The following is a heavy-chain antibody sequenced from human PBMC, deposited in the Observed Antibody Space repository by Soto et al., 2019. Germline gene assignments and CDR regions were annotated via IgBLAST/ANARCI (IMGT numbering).Heavy chain of an antibody. CDR3: ARMKWELTCYYYGMDV. D-gene: IGHD1-26*01. V-gene: IGHV4-31*02. J-gene: IGHJ6*02. CDR2: GST. Sequence: GSTYYNPSLKSRVTISVDTSKNQFSLKLSSVTAADTAVYYCARMKWELTCYYYGMDVWGQGTTVTVSS.